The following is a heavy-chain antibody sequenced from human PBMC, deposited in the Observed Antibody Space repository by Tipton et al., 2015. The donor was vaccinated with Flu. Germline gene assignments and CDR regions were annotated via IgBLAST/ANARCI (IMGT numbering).Heavy chain of an antibody. V-gene: IGHV4-61*08. CDR3: ARSVVVPAEGLYYYYGMDV. CDR2: VFYTGST. Sequence: GLVKPSETLSLTCSFSGGSVSSGAYYWNWIRQPPGKGLEWIGYVFYTGSTNYNPSLKSRVTISVDTSKNQFSLKLSSVTAADTAGYYCARSVVVPAEGLYYYYGMDVWGQGTTVTVSS. CDR1: GGSVSSGAYY. J-gene: IGHJ6*02. D-gene: IGHD2-2*01.